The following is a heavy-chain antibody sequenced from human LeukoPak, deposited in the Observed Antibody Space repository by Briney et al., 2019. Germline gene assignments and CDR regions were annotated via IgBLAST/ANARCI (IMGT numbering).Heavy chain of an antibody. Sequence: GGSLRLSCAASGFTLSSYAMSWVRQGPGKGLEWVSGIHWTDNITTYTDSVKGRFTISRDNAKNSLYLQMNSLRADDTALYFCASLTAFFAYWGQGTLVTVSS. CDR1: GFTLSSYA. J-gene: IGHJ4*02. V-gene: IGHV3-20*04. D-gene: IGHD1-14*01. CDR3: ASLTAFFAY. CDR2: IHWTDNIT.